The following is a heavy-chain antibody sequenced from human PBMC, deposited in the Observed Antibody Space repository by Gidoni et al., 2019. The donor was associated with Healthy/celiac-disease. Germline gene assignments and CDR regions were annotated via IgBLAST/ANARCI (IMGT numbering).Heavy chain of an antibody. D-gene: IGHD2-2*02. CDR3: ASEYCSSTSCYNYYYYYMDV. V-gene: IGHV3-30-3*01. CDR1: GFTFSSYA. Sequence: SGFTFSSYAMHWVRQAPGKGLEWVAVISYDGSNKYYADSVKGRFTISRDNSKNTLYLQMNSLRAEDTAVYYCASEYCSSTSCYNYYYYYMDVWGKGTTVTVSS. CDR2: ISYDGSNK. J-gene: IGHJ6*03.